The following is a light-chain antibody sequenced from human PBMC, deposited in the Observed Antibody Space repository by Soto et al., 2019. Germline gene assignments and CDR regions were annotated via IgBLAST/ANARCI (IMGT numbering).Light chain of an antibody. J-gene: IGKJ2*01. CDR1: QSVSSNY. Sequence: EIVLTQSPGTLSLSPGERATLSCRASQSVSSNYLAWYQQKPGQAPRLLIYGASSRATGIPDRFSGSGSGTDFTLTISRLEPEDFVVYYCQQYGSSPPMYTFGQGTKLDIK. CDR2: GAS. V-gene: IGKV3-20*01. CDR3: QQYGSSPPMYT.